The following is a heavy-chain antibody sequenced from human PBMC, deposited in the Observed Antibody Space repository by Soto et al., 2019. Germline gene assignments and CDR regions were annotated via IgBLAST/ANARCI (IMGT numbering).Heavy chain of an antibody. D-gene: IGHD6-19*01. CDR1: GYSFTGYY. V-gene: IGHV1-2*02. CDR3: ASLQTSGWYGVH. Sequence: QVPLVQSGADVKQPGASVKVSCKASGYSFTGYYIHWLRQAPGQGLEWMGWISPNSGDTKSAQKFQGRLTLTRDTSITTAYMELSSLRSDDTAIYYCASLQTSGWYGVHWGQGTLVTVSS. J-gene: IGHJ4*02. CDR2: ISPNSGDT.